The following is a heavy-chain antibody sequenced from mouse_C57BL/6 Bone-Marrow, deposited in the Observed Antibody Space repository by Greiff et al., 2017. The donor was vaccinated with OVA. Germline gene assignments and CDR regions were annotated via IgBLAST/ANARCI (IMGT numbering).Heavy chain of an antibody. J-gene: IGHJ2*01. CDR1: GYTFTSYW. CDR2: IDPSDSYT. V-gene: IGHV1-59*01. Sequence: VKLQQPGAELVRPGTSVKLSCKASGYTFTSYWMHWVKQRPGQGLEWIGVIDPSDSYTNYNQKFKGNATLTVDTSSSTAYMQLSSLTSEDSSVYYCARPYGNYEYFDYWGQGTTLTVSS. CDR3: ARPYGNYEYFDY. D-gene: IGHD2-1*01.